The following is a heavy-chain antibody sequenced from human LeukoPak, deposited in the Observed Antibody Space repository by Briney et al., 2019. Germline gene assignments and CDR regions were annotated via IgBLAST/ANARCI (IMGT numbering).Heavy chain of an antibody. D-gene: IGHD3-22*01. V-gene: IGHV3-23*01. J-gene: IGHJ2*01. CDR1: GFTFSSYA. CDR2: ISGSGFST. CDR3: AKDIEEAITGHYFDL. Sequence: PGGSLRLSCAASGFTFSSYAMSWVRQAPGQGLEWLSAISGSGFSTHYADSVKGRFTISRDNSKTTLFLQMNSLRAEDTALYYCAKDIEEAITGHYFDLWGRGTLDAVSS.